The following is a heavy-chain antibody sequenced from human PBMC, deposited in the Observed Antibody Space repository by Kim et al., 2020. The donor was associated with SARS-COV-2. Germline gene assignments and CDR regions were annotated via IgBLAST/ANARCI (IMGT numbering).Heavy chain of an antibody. CDR3: ARRWYGSGSYYAFDI. CDR1: GYSFTSYW. D-gene: IGHD3-10*01. V-gene: IGHV5-10-1*01. Sequence: GESLKISCKGSGYSFTSYWISWVRQMPGKGLEWMGRIDPSDSYTNYSPSFQGHVTISADKSISTAYLQWSSLKASDTAMYYCARRWYGSGSYYAFDIWGQGTMVTVSS. CDR2: IDPSDSYT. J-gene: IGHJ3*02.